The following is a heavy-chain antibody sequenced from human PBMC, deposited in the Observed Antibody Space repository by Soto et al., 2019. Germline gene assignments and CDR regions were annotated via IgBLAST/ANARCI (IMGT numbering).Heavy chain of an antibody. J-gene: IGHJ6*02. CDR3: ARHRGIVEVYGMDV. V-gene: IGHV4-39*01. Sequence: PSETLSLTCTVSLGSISNTKYYWGWIRQPPGKGLEWIGSVYYSGITYYNPSLRSRLTLSVDTSKNKFSLKLNSVTAADTAVYYCARHRGIVEVYGMDVWGQGTTVTVSS. CDR2: VYYSGIT. D-gene: IGHD1-26*01. CDR1: LGSISNTKYY.